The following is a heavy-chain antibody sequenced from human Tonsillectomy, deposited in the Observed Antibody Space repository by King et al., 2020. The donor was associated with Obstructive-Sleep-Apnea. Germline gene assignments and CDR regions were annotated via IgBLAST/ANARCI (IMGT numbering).Heavy chain of an antibody. CDR1: GFTFDDYA. CDR3: AKSPSPHYYDSSGYCEY. Sequence: VQLVESGGGLVQPGRSLRLSCAASGFTFDDYAMHWVRQAPGKGLEWVSGISWNSGSIGYADSVKGRFTISRDNAKNSLYLQMNSLRAEDTALYYCAKSPSPHYYDSSGYCEYWGQGTLVTVSS. V-gene: IGHV3-9*01. J-gene: IGHJ4*02. D-gene: IGHD3-22*01. CDR2: ISWNSGSI.